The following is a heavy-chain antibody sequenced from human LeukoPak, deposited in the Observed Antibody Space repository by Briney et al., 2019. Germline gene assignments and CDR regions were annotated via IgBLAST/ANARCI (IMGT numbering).Heavy chain of an antibody. Sequence: ASVTVSFTASGYTFTTHYIYWVRQAPGPGLEWKGLINPSGTTTNYAQEFRGRVTMTRDLSTSTDYMELSSLRSDDTAVYFCARDNSVGDYAWWFDPWGQGTLVTASS. CDR1: GYTFTTHY. V-gene: IGHV1-46*01. J-gene: IGHJ5*02. CDR2: INPSGTTT. CDR3: ARDNSVGDYAWWFDP. D-gene: IGHD1-26*01.